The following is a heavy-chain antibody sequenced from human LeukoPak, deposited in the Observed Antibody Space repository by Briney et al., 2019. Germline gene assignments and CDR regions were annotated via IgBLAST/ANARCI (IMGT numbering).Heavy chain of an antibody. Sequence: GGSLRLSCAASGFIFSSYDMNWVRQAPGKGLEWISYISSSSINIHYGDSVKGRFTISRNNAENSLYLQMNSLRAEDTAVYYCARDSIQLWPNAIDFWGQGTLVTVSS. CDR1: GFIFSSYD. J-gene: IGHJ4*02. CDR3: ARDSIQLWPNAIDF. V-gene: IGHV3-48*01. D-gene: IGHD1-1*01. CDR2: ISSSSINI.